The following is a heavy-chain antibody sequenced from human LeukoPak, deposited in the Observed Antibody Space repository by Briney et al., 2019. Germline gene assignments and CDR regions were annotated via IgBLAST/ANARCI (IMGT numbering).Heavy chain of an antibody. CDR3: ARHLRLGELFGYYFDY. CDR1: GFTFSSYA. V-gene: IGHV3-23*01. D-gene: IGHD3-16*01. CDR2: ISGSGGST. J-gene: IGHJ4*02. Sequence: PGGSLRLSCAASGFTFSSYAMSWVRQAPGKGLEWVSAISGSGGSTYYADSVKGRFTISRDNSKNTLYLQMNSLRAEDTAVYYCARHLRLGELFGYYFDYWGQGTLVTVSS.